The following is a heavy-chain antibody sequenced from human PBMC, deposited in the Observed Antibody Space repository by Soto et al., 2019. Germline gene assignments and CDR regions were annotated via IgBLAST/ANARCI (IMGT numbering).Heavy chain of an antibody. CDR1: GYSFTTYV. V-gene: IGHV1-18*01. CDR3: AREGPAPYYYYGMDV. CDR2: ISAYNGNT. Sequence: QVQLVQSGGEVKKPGASVKVSCKTSGYSFTTYVISGVRHAPGQGLEWMGWISAYNGNTNYAQKLQGRVTMTTDTSTSTAYMELRSLRSDDTAVYYCAREGPAPYYYYGMDVWGQGSTVTVSS. J-gene: IGHJ6*02.